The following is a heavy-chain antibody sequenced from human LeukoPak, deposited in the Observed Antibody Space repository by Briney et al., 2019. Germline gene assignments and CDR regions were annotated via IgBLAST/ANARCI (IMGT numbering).Heavy chain of an antibody. Sequence: PGGSLRLSCAASGFTFSSYGMHWVRQAPGKGLEWVAVISYDGSNKYYADSVKGRFTISRDNAKNSLYLQMNSLRAEDTAVYYCARDRKFTRWSGYYYYMDVWGKGTTVTVSS. CDR2: ISYDGSNK. J-gene: IGHJ6*03. CDR1: GFTFSSYG. CDR3: ARDRKFTRWSGYYYYMDV. V-gene: IGHV3-30*03. D-gene: IGHD4-23*01.